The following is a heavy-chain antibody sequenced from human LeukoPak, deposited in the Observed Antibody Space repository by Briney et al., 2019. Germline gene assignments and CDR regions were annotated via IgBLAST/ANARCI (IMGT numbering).Heavy chain of an antibody. CDR1: GGSFSGYY. D-gene: IGHD3-22*01. CDR3: ARGRQDVTMIVVVMTAVSYYLDV. J-gene: IGHJ6*03. CDR2: MDPSGST. Sequence: SETLSLTCAVYGGSFSGYYWTWIRQTPEKGLEWIGEMDPSGSTNYNPSLKSRVTISVDTSKNQFSLELSSVTAADTAVYYCARGRQDVTMIVVVMTAVSYYLDVWGKGTTVTVS. V-gene: IGHV4-34*01.